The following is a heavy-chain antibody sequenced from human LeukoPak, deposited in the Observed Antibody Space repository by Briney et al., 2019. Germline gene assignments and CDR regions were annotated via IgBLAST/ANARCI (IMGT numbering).Heavy chain of an antibody. J-gene: IGHJ4*02. CDR1: GFTFSSYA. CDR2: ISGSGGST. CDR3: ASGSYSSNFDS. Sequence: GGSLRLSCAASGFTFSSYAMSWVRQAPGKGLEWVSAISGSGGSTYYADSVKGRFTISRDNSKNTLYLQMNSLRVEDTAVYYCASGSYSSNFDSWGQGTLVIVSS. V-gene: IGHV3-23*01. D-gene: IGHD1-26*01.